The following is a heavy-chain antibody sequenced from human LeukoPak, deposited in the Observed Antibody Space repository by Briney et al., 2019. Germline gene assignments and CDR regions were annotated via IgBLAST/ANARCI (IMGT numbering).Heavy chain of an antibody. D-gene: IGHD5-12*01. J-gene: IGHJ4*02. CDR1: GFTFSSYS. V-gene: IGHV3-48*01. CDR3: ARGGYDLDY. Sequence: PGGSLRLSCAASGFTFSSYSMNWVRQAPGKGLEWVSYISSSSSTIYYADSVKGRFTISRDNAKNSLYLQMKRLRAEDTAVYYCARGGYDLDYWGQGTLVTVSS. CDR2: ISSSSSTI.